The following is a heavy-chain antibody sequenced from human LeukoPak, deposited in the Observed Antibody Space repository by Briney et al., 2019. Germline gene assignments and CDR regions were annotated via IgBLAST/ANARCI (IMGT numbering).Heavy chain of an antibody. V-gene: IGHV3-23*01. D-gene: IGHD6-6*01. Sequence: GGSLRLSCATSGFTFSSYGMSWVRQAPGKGLEWVSAISGSGGSTYYADSVKGRFTISRDNSKNTLYLQMNSLRAEDTAVYYCAKDVRGGSSSRPYYFDYWGQGTLVTVSS. CDR2: ISGSGGST. J-gene: IGHJ4*02. CDR3: AKDVRGGSSSRPYYFDY. CDR1: GFTFSSYG.